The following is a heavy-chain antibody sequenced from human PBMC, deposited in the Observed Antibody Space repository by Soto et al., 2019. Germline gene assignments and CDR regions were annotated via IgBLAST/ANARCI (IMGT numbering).Heavy chain of an antibody. J-gene: IGHJ5*02. V-gene: IGHV4-31*03. CDR2: IYYSGST. CDR3: ARARATGDLWFDP. D-gene: IGHD7-27*01. Sequence: PSETLSLTCTVSGVSISSGGYYWSWIRQHPGKGLEWIGYIYYSGSTYYNPSLKSRVTISVDTSKNQFSLKLSSVTAADTAVYYCARARATGDLWFDPWGQGTLVTVSS. CDR1: GVSISSGGYY.